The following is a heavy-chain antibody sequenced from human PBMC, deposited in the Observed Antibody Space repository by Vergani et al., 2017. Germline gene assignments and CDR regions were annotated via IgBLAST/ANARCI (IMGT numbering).Heavy chain of an antibody. D-gene: IGHD3-3*01. CDR2: IQFDGSNQ. CDR1: GFTLSNYD. CDR3: AGFLEWLTDYYYYYMDV. J-gene: IGHJ6*03. Sequence: QVQLVESGGGVVQRGGSLRLSCATSGFTLSNYDMQWIRQGPGKGLEFVAFIQFDGSNQYYADSVKGRFTISRDNSKNTLYLQMNSLRAEDTAVYYCAGFLEWLTDYYYYYMDVWGKGTTVTVSS. V-gene: IGHV3-30*02.